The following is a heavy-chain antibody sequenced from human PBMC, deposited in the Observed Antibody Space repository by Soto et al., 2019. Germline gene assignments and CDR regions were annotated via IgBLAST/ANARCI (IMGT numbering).Heavy chain of an antibody. CDR2: IFSSSSYI. V-gene: IGHV3-21*01. CDR1: GFTFSSYS. CDR3: ARDMVRGMDV. J-gene: IGHJ6*02. Sequence: PGGSLRLSCAASGFTFSSYSMNWVRQDPGKGLEWVSSIFSSSSYIYYADSVKGRFTISRDNSKNTLYLQMNSLRAEDTAVYYCARDMVRGMDVWGQGTTVTVSS. D-gene: IGHD3-10*01.